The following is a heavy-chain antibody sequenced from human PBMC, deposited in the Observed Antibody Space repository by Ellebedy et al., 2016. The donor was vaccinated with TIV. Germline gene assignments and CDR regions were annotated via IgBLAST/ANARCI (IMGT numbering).Heavy chain of an antibody. CDR3: AKWGSISHQYLDS. CDR2: ISRSGETT. D-gene: IGHD3-16*01. CDR1: GFTFSSFA. Sequence: PGGSLRLSCAASGFTFSSFAMSWVRQAPGKGREWVSEISRSGETTYYGDSVKGRFTMSRDNSKNTTFLQMNSLRPEDTGVYYCAKWGSISHQYLDSWGQGALVTVSS. J-gene: IGHJ4*02. V-gene: IGHV3-23*01.